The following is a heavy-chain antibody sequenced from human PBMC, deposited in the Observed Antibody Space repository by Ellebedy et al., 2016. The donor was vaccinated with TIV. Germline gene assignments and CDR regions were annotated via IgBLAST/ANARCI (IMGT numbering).Heavy chain of an antibody. CDR2: IYYSGST. V-gene: IGHV4-59*08. J-gene: IGHJ4*02. D-gene: IGHD3-16*02. CDR1: GGSISSYY. Sequence: SETLSLXCTVSGGSISSYYWSWIRQPPGKGLEWIGYIYYSGSTNYNPSLKSRVTISVDTSKNQFSLKLSSVTAADTAVYYCALLSTDAPTFDYWGQGTLVTVSS. CDR3: ALLSTDAPTFDY.